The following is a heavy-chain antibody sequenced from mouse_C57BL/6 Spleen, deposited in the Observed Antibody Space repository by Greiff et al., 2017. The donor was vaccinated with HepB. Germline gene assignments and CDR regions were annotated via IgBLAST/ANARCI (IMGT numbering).Heavy chain of an antibody. Sequence: QVQLQQPGTELVKPGASVKLSCKASGYTFTSYGMHWVKQRPGQGLEWIGNINPSNGGTNYNEKFKGKATLTVDKSSSTAYMQLRGLTSEDSAVYYCASSAGGTGDYWGQGTTLTVSS. D-gene: IGHD4-1*01. CDR3: ASSAGGTGDY. CDR1: GYTFTSYG. J-gene: IGHJ2*01. CDR2: INPSNGGT. V-gene: IGHV1-53*01.